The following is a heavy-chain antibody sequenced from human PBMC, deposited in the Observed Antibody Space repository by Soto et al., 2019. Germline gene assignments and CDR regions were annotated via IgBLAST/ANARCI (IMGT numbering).Heavy chain of an antibody. V-gene: IGHV3-23*01. D-gene: IGHD3-16*02. CDR1: GFTFSSYA. CDR2: IIGSGGST. CDR3: AKVAVTEYDYIWGSYRFAPYFDY. J-gene: IGHJ4*02. Sequence: GGSLRLSCAASGFTFSSYAMSWVRQAPGKGLEWVSAIIGSGGSTYYADSVKGRFTISRDNSKNTLYLQMNSLRAEDTAVYYCAKVAVTEYDYIWGSYRFAPYFDYWGQGTLVTVSS.